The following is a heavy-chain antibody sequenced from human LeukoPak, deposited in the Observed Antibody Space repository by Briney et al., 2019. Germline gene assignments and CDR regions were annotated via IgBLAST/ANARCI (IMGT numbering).Heavy chain of an antibody. CDR3: AKGAPYYFDY. V-gene: IGHV3-23*01. Sequence: PGGSLRLSCSASGFTFSSYGMIWVRQAPGKGLEWVSAISGSGDSTSYAESVKGRFTISRDNSKNTVNLQMNSLRAEDTALYYCAKGAPYYFDYWGQGTLVTVSS. CDR2: ISGSGDST. CDR1: GFTFSSYG. J-gene: IGHJ4*02.